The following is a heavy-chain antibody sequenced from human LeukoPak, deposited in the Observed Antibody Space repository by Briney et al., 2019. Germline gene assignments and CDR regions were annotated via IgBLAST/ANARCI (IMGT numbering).Heavy chain of an antibody. V-gene: IGHV3-11*01. J-gene: IGHJ4*02. Sequence: GGSLRLSCAASEFSVGTNYMAWVRQAPGKGLEWVSKISSSGSTIYYADSVKGRFTISRDNAKSSLYLQMNSLRAEDTAVYYCARQREMTTIFTALGYWGQGTLVTVSS. CDR2: ISSSGSTI. CDR3: ARQREMTTIFTALGY. CDR1: EFSVGTNY. D-gene: IGHD5-24*01.